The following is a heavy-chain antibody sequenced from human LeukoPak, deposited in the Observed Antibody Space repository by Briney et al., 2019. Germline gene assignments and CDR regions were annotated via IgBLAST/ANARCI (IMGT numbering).Heavy chain of an antibody. CDR2: IYYSGST. Sequence: SETLSLTCTVSGGSLSSSSYYWGWIRQPPGTGLEWLGSIYYSGSTYYNPSLKSRVTISVDTSKNQFSLKLSSVTAADTAVYYCASHGFLEGAVGYWGQGTLVTVSS. D-gene: IGHD3-3*01. CDR3: ASHGFLEGAVGY. J-gene: IGHJ4*02. CDR1: GGSLSSSSYY. V-gene: IGHV4-39*01.